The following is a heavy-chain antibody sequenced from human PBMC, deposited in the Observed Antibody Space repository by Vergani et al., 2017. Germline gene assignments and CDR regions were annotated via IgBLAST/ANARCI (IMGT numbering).Heavy chain of an antibody. CDR3: ASGDSSSSKTLGGLDY. D-gene: IGHD6-6*01. V-gene: IGHV1-69*01. CDR1: VGTFSSYA. CDR2: IIPIFGTA. J-gene: IGHJ4*02. Sequence: QVQLVQSGAEVKKPGSSVKVSCKASVGTFSSYAISWVRQAPGQGLEWMGGIIPIFGTANYAQKFQGRVTITADESTSTADMELSSLRSEDTAVYYWASGDSSSSKTLGGLDYWGQGTLVTVSS.